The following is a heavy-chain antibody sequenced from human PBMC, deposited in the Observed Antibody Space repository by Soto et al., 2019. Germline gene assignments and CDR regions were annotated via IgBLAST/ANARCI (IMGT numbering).Heavy chain of an antibody. J-gene: IGHJ4*02. CDR2: ISYHGSNK. V-gene: IGHV3-30*18. CDR1: GFTFSSYG. D-gene: IGHD5-18*01. Sequence: GGSLRLSCAASGFTFSSYGMHWVRQAPGKGLEWVAVISYHGSNKDYADSVKGRFTISRDNSKNTLYLQMNSLRGEDTAVYYCAKDRQLGSSLYYFDYLGQGTLVTVSS. CDR3: AKDRQLGSSLYYFDY.